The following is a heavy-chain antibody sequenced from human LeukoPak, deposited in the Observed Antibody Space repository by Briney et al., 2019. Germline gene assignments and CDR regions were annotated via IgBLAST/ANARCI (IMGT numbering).Heavy chain of an antibody. CDR2: ISYDGSNK. V-gene: IGHV3-30*18. J-gene: IGHJ3*02. CDR3: AKAFRPHSSGWYQAAFDI. D-gene: IGHD6-19*01. Sequence: GGSLRLSCAASGFTFSSYGMHWVRQAPGKGLEWVAVISYDGSNKYYADSVKGRFTISRDNSKNTLHLQMNSLRAEDTAVYYCAKAFRPHSSGWYQAAFDIWGQGTMVTVSS. CDR1: GFTFSSYG.